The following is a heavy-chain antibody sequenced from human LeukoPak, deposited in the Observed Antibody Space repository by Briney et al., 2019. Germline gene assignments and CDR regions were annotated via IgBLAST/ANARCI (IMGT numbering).Heavy chain of an antibody. V-gene: IGHV3-23*01. CDR3: AKGLMVRGVTVYYYYGMDV. J-gene: IGHJ6*02. D-gene: IGHD3-10*01. CDR2: ISGSGGST. Sequence: GGSLRLSCAASGFTFSSYGMSWVRQAPGEGLEWVSAISGSGGSTYYADSVKGRFTISRDNSKNTLYLQMNSLRAEDTAVYYCAKGLMVRGVTVYYYYGMDVWGQGTTVTVSS. CDR1: GFTFSSYG.